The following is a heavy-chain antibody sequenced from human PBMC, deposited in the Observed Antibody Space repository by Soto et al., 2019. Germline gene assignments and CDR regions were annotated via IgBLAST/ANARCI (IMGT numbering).Heavy chain of an antibody. CDR3: ASHGSSGPDY. J-gene: IGHJ4*02. CDR1: GGSFSGYS. D-gene: IGHD6-19*01. CDR2: IDQSGST. V-gene: IGHV4-34*01. Sequence: PSETLSLTCAVYGGSFSGYSWTWIRQPPGKGLEWIGEIDQSGSTNSSPSLKSRVTISVDTSKNQFSLKLSSLTAADTAVYYCASHGSSGPDYWGQGTLVTVSS.